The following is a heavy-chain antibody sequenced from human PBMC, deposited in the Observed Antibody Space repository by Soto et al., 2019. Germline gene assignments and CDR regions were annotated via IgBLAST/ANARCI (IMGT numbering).Heavy chain of an antibody. CDR3: ARHIPQGYGSGSYFDY. Sequence: SETLSLTCAVYSGPFSGYYWTWIRQPPGKGLEWIGSIYYSGSTYYNPSLKSRVTISVDTSKNQFSLKLSSVTAADTAVYYCARHIPQGYGSGSYFDYWGQGTLVTVSS. V-gene: IGHV4-34*01. CDR1: SGPFSGYY. J-gene: IGHJ4*02. CDR2: IYYSGST. D-gene: IGHD3-10*01.